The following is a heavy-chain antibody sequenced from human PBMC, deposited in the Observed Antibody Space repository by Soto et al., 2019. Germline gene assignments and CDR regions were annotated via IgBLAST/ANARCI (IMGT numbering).Heavy chain of an antibody. D-gene: IGHD3-10*01. CDR1: GFSFSSHW. V-gene: IGHV3-74*01. Sequence: EVQLVESGGGLVQPGGSLRLSCAASGFSFSSHWMHWVRQAPGKGLVWVSRIRDDGADSGYADSVRGRFTISRDNAKSMLYLQMDSLRAEDTAVYYCVRDVILGSRSCSNWGQGTLVSVSS. CDR2: IRDDGADS. J-gene: IGHJ4*02. CDR3: VRDVILGSRSCSN.